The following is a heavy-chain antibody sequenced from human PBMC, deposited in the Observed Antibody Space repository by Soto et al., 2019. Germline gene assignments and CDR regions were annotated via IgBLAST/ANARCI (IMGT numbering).Heavy chain of an antibody. Sequence: ASVKVSCKASGGTFSAYAISWVRQAPGQGLEWMGGILPLSGTTNYTQRFQGRVTISADKSTSTAYMELSSLRSEDTAVYYCARANPTKSYDSVWRDYGRGGMDGWG. CDR3: ARANPTKSYDSVWRDYGRGGMDG. CDR2: ILPLSGTT. V-gene: IGHV1-69*06. CDR1: GGTFSAYA. J-gene: IGHJ6*02. D-gene: IGHD3-16*01.